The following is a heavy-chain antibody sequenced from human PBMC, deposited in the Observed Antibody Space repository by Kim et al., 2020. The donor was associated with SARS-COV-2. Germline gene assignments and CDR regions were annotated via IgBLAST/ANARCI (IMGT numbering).Heavy chain of an antibody. V-gene: IGHV5-51*01. Sequence: GESLKISCKGSGYSFTSYWIGWARQMPGKGLEWKGIIYPGNSDSRYSPSFQGQVTISADKSSSTAYVQWSSLKASDTAMYYCARRAVGYYDSSGGHAFDIWGQGTMVTVSS. CDR3: ARRAVGYYDSSGGHAFDI. J-gene: IGHJ3*02. D-gene: IGHD3-22*01. CDR1: GYSFTSYW. CDR2: IYPGNSDS.